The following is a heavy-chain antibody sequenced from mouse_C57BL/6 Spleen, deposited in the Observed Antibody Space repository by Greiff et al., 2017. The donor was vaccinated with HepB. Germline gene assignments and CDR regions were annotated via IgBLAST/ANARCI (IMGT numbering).Heavy chain of an antibody. CDR1: GYTFTSYW. V-gene: IGHV1-52*01. J-gene: IGHJ2*01. Sequence: QVQLQQPGAELVRPGSSVKLSCKASGYTFTSYWMHWVKQRPIQGLEWIGNIDPSDSVTHYNQKFKDKATLTVDKSSSTAYMQLSSLTSEDSAVYYCARAYYGSSLFDYWGQGTTLTVSS. CDR3: ARAYYGSSLFDY. CDR2: IDPSDSVT. D-gene: IGHD1-1*01.